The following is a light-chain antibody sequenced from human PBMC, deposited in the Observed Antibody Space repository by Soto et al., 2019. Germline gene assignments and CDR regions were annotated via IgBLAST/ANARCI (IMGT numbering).Light chain of an antibody. J-gene: IGKJ3*01. CDR1: QAISNY. Sequence: DIQMTQSPSSLSASVGDRVTITCRASQAISNYLAWFQQKPGRPPKSLIYAASSLQSGVPSKFSGSGSGTDFTLTISSLQPEDFATYFCQQYNTYPFTFGPGTKVDIK. CDR2: AAS. CDR3: QQYNTYPFT. V-gene: IGKV1-16*02.